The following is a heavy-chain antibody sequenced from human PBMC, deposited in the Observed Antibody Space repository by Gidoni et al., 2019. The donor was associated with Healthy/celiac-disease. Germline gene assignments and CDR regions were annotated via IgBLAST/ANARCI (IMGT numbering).Heavy chain of an antibody. CDR1: GFTFSRYA. CDR3: ARQYCSSTSCYRGAIDY. J-gene: IGHJ4*02. CDR2: ISYDGSNK. Sequence: QVQLVESGGGVVQPGRSLRLSCAASGFTFSRYAMHWVRQAPGKGLEWVAVISYDGSNKYYADSVKGRFTISRDNSKNTLYLQMNSLRAEDTAVYYCARQYCSSTSCYRGAIDYWGQGTLVTVSS. D-gene: IGHD2-2*01. V-gene: IGHV3-30-3*01.